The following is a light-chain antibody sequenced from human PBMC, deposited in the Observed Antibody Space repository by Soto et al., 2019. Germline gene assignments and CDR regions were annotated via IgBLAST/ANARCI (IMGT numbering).Light chain of an antibody. V-gene: IGKV3-20*01. CDR1: QRVSSSY. CDR2: GAS. CDR3: QQYGSSPRT. Sequence: EIVLTQSPGTLSLSPGERATLSCRASQRVSSSYLAWYQQKPGQAPRLLIYGASSRATGLPDRFSGSGSGTGLTLTISRLEPEDFAVYYCQQYGSSPRTYGQGTKVEIK. J-gene: IGKJ1*01.